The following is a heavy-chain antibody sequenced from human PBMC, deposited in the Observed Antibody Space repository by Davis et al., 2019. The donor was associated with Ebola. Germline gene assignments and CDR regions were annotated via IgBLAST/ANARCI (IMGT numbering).Heavy chain of an antibody. J-gene: IGHJ6*04. D-gene: IGHD3-10*01. CDR3: AKDTLFITMVRGVITTNYGMDV. CDR1: GFTFSSYS. Sequence: GGSLRLSCAASGFTFSSYSMNWVRQAPGKGLEWVSAISGSGGSTYYADSVKGRFTISRDNSKNTLYLQMNSLRAEDTAVYYCAKDTLFITMVRGVITTNYGMDVWGKGTTVTVSS. CDR2: ISGSGGST. V-gene: IGHV3-23*01.